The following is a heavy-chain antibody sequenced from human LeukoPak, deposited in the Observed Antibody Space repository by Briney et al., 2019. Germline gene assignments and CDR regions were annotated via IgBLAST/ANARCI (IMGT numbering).Heavy chain of an antibody. Sequence: PGGSLRLSCAASGITFNYYWMHWARQAPGKGLVWVSRIDADGSSATYADSVKGRFTISRDNAKNTLYLLMDSLRAEDTAVYYCARGTSYYYDSTTYPFDYWARGPLPPSPQ. J-gene: IGHJ4*02. D-gene: IGHD3-22*01. CDR2: IDADGSSA. CDR3: ARGTSYYYDSTTYPFDY. CDR1: GITFNYYW. V-gene: IGHV3-74*01.